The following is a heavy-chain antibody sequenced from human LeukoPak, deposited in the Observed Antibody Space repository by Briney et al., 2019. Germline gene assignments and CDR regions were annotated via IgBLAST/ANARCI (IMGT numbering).Heavy chain of an antibody. V-gene: IGHV3-21*01. J-gene: IGHJ4*02. CDR3: AQLEYCSSTSCYKVAGY. CDR2: ISSSSSYI. Sequence: NPSETLSLTCAVYGGSFSGYYWSWIRQAPGKGLEWVSSISSSSSYIYYADSVKGRFTISRDNAKNSLYLQMNSLRAEDTAVYYCAQLEYCSSTSCYKVAGYWGQGTLVTVSS. CDR1: GGSFSGYY. D-gene: IGHD2-2*02.